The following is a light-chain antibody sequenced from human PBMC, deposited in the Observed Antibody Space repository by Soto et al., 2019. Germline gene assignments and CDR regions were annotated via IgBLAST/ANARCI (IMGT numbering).Light chain of an antibody. CDR1: QSVSSSY. CDR3: QQYGSSPWT. CDR2: GAS. Sequence: EIVLTQSPGTLSLSPGERATLSCRASQSVSSSYLAWYQQKPGQAPRLLIYGASSRATGIPDRFSGSGSGTDFTLTISRLEPEDFALYYGQQYGSSPWTFGQGTKLEIK. V-gene: IGKV3-20*01. J-gene: IGKJ2*02.